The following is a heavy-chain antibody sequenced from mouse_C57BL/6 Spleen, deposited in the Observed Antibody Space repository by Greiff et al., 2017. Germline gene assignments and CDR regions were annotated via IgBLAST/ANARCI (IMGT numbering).Heavy chain of an antibody. CDR2: IDPETGGT. CDR1: GYTFTDYE. J-gene: IGHJ1*03. Sequence: QVQLQQSGAELVRPGASVTLSCKASGYTFTDYEMHWVKQTPVHGLEWIGAIDPETGGTAYNQKFKGKAILTADKSSSTAYMELRSLTSEDSAVYYCTRKGRYDGSSYGYFDVWGTGTTVTVSS. D-gene: IGHD1-1*01. V-gene: IGHV1-15*01. CDR3: TRKGRYDGSSYGYFDV.